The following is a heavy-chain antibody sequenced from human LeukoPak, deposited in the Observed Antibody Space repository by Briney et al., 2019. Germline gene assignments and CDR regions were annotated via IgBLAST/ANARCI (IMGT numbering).Heavy chain of an antibody. V-gene: IGHV3-30*04. CDR1: GFTFSHYA. CDR3: AKARLRLGELSSGFDY. D-gene: IGHD3-16*02. CDR2: IGHDGADK. Sequence: GGSLRLSCAASGFTFSHYALHWVRQAPGKGLEWVALIGHDGADKYYADSVKGRFLISRDNSKNTPYLQMNSLRAEDTAVYYCAKARLRLGELSSGFDYWGQGTLVTVSS. J-gene: IGHJ4*02.